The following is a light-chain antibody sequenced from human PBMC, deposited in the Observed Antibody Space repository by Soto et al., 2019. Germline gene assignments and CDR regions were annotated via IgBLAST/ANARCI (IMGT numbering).Light chain of an antibody. CDR2: GAS. Sequence: DIQMTQSPSSVSACVVDRVTITCRASQAINNYVAWYQQRPGQVPNLLIYGASTLQSGVPIRSSGSGSGTDFTLTISSLQPEDVAVYYCQRYNSAPRTCGQGTKGDIK. CDR3: QRYNSAPRT. CDR1: QAINNY. V-gene: IGKV1-27*01. J-gene: IGKJ1*01.